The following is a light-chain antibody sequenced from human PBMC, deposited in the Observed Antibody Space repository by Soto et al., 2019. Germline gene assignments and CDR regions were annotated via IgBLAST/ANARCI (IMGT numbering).Light chain of an antibody. CDR1: QGISSW. CDR2: KAS. Sequence: SPSSVSASVRDRVTITGRASQGISSWLAWYQQKPGKAPKLLIYKASSLESGVPSRFSGSGSGTEFTLTISSLQPDDFATYYCQQYNSYPWTFGQGTKVDIK. J-gene: IGKJ1*01. V-gene: IGKV1-5*03. CDR3: QQYNSYPWT.